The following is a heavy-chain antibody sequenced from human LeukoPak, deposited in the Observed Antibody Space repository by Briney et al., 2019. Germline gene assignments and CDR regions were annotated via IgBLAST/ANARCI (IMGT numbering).Heavy chain of an antibody. J-gene: IGHJ4*02. CDR3: ARLGRCSGGSCYLVEYY. CDR2: INPNSGGT. CDR1: GYTFTGYY. Sequence: GASVKVSCKASGYTFTGYYMHWVRQAPGQGLEWMGWINPNSGGTNYAQKLQGRVTMTTDTSTSTAYMELRSLRSDDTAVYYCARLGRCSGGSCYLVEYYWGQGTLVTVSS. D-gene: IGHD2-15*01. V-gene: IGHV1-2*02.